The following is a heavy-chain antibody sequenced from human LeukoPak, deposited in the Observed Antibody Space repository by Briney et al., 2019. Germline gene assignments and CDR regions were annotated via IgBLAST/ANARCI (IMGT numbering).Heavy chain of an antibody. D-gene: IGHD1-7*01. Sequence: SGGSLRLSCAASGFTFDDYAMHWVRQAPGKGLEWVSGITWNSDNIEYADSVKGRFTISRDNAKNSLYLQMNGLRAEDTAAYYCARGATDTTRWFDPWGQGTLVTVSS. V-gene: IGHV3-9*01. CDR3: ARGATDTTRWFDP. CDR2: ITWNSDNI. J-gene: IGHJ5*02. CDR1: GFTFDDYA.